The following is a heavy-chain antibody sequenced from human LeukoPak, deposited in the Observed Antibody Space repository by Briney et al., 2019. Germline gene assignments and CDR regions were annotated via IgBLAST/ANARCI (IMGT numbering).Heavy chain of an antibody. CDR3: ARGQYCTNGVCYHDAFDI. Sequence: PSQTLSLTCTVSGGSISSGSHYWSWIRQPAGKGLEWIGRIYTSGSTNYNPSLKSRVTISVDTSKNQFSLKLSSVTAADTAVYYCARGQYCTNGVCYHDAFDIWGQGTMATVSS. V-gene: IGHV4-61*02. CDR2: IYTSGST. J-gene: IGHJ3*02. CDR1: GGSISSGSHY. D-gene: IGHD2-8*01.